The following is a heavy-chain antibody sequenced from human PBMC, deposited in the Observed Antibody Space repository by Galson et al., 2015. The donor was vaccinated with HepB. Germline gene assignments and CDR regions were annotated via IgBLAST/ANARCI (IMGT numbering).Heavy chain of an antibody. J-gene: IGHJ6*02. CDR3: ASQTYYYSGMDV. V-gene: IGHV4-59*01. CDR2: IYYSGST. Sequence: LSLTCTVSGGSISSFFWSWIRQPPGKGLEWIGYIYYSGSTSYNPSLKRRVTISVDTSKNQFSLNLSSVTAADTAVYYCASQTYYYSGMDVWGPGTTVTVSS. CDR1: GGSISSFF.